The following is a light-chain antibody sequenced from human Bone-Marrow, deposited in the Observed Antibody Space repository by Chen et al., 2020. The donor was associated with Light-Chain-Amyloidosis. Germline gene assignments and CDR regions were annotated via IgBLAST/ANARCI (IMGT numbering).Light chain of an antibody. CDR2: QDN. CDR3: QAWDSNMVV. CDR1: KLGEKY. J-gene: IGLJ2*01. V-gene: IGLV3-1*01. Sequence: SYELTQPPSVSVSPGQTASITCSGDKLGEKYACWYQQKPGQSPVLVIYQDNKRPSGISERFSGSISGDTATLTLSGTQAMDEADYYCQAWDSNMVVFGGGTKLTVL.